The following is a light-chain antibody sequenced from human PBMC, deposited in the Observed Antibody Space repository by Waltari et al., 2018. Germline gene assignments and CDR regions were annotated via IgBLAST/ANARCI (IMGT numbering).Light chain of an antibody. CDR2: DVI. J-gene: IGLJ1*01. Sequence: QSALTQPASVYGSPGQSITLSCTGSSNHIGFYYLVSWYQQHPGKAPKLIIFDVIKRPSGVSDRFSGSKSGNTASLTISGLQTEDDADYYCCSYSGSGSFPYVFGPGTRVAVL. V-gene: IGLV2-23*02. CDR3: CSYSGSGSFPYV. CDR1: SNHIGFYYL.